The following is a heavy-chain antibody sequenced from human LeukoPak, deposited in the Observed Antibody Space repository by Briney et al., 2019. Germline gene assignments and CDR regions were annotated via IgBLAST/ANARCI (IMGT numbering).Heavy chain of an antibody. Sequence: GGSLRLSCAASGFTFSSYGMHWVRQAPGKGLEWVAVIWYGGSNKYYADSVKGRFTISRDNSKNTLYLQMNSLRAEDTAVYYCAKGSLYGGYYFDYWGQGTLVTVSS. CDR2: IWYGGSNK. D-gene: IGHD4-23*01. J-gene: IGHJ4*02. V-gene: IGHV3-30*02. CDR3: AKGSLYGGYYFDY. CDR1: GFTFSSYG.